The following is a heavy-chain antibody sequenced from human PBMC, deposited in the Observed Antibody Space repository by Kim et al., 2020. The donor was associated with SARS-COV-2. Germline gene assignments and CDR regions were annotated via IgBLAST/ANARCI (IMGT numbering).Heavy chain of an antibody. CDR1: GGSISSSSYY. V-gene: IGHV4-39*01. CDR3: ARLYYYDSSGYYQSLQAEYFQH. CDR2: IYYSGST. J-gene: IGHJ1*01. D-gene: IGHD3-22*01. Sequence: SETLSLTCTVSGGSISSSSYYWGWIRQPPGKGLEWIGSIYYSGSTYYNPSLKSRVTISVDTSKNQFSLKLSSVTAADTAVYYCARLYYYDSSGYYQSLQAEYFQHWGQGTLVTVSS.